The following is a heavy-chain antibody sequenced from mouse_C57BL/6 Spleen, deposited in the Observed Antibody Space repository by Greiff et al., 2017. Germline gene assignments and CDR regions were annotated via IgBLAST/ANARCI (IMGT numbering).Heavy chain of an antibody. CDR2: IYPRSGNT. CDR3: AVRGGAMDY. D-gene: IGHD3-2*02. Sequence: QVQLKQSGAELARPGASVKLSCKASGYTFTSYGISWVKQRTGQGLEWIGEIYPRSGNTYYNEKFKGKATLTADKSSSTAYMELRSLTSEDSAVYFCAVRGGAMDYWGQGTSVTVSS. CDR1: GYTFTSYG. J-gene: IGHJ4*01. V-gene: IGHV1-81*01.